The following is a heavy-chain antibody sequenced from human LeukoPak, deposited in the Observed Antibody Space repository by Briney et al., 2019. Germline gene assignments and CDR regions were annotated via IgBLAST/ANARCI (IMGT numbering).Heavy chain of an antibody. CDR1: GFTFSSYG. CDR3: ARGYHYSPPDY. V-gene: IGHV3-30*03. CDR2: ISDDGSNK. Sequence: PGGSLRLSCAASGFTFSSYGLHWVRQAPGKGLEWVAVISDDGSNKYYVDSVKGRFTISRDNSKTTLYLQMNSLRAEDTAVYYCARGYHYSPPDYWGQGTLVTVSS. J-gene: IGHJ4*02. D-gene: IGHD1-20*01.